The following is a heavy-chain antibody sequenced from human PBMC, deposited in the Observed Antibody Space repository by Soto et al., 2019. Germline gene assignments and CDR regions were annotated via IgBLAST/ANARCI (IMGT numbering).Heavy chain of an antibody. CDR3: ARDDASSSRARAFEI. D-gene: IGHD2-2*01. CDR2: ISGYNGDT. CDR1: GYTFTSYG. J-gene: IGHJ3*02. Sequence: GASVKVSCKASGYTFTSYGISWVRQAPGQGLEWMGWISGYNGDTSYAQQIQGRVTMTTDTSTTTAYMELRSLRYDDTAVYYCARDDASSSRARAFEIWGQGTMVTVSS. V-gene: IGHV1-18*01.